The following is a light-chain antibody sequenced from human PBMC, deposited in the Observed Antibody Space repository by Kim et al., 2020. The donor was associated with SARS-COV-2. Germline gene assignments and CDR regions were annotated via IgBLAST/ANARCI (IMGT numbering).Light chain of an antibody. CDR1: KLGDKY. V-gene: IGLV3-1*01. CDR3: QAWDSSTYV. Sequence: VAPGQTASITCSGDKLGDKYACWYQQKPGQSPVLVIYQDFKRPSGIPGRFSGSNSGNTATLTISGTQAMDEADYYCQAWDSSTYVFGTGTKVTVL. J-gene: IGLJ1*01. CDR2: QDF.